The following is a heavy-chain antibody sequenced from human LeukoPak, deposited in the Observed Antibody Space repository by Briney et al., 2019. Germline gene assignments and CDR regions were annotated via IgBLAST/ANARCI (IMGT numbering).Heavy chain of an antibody. CDR2: IYTSGGT. CDR1: GGSISGYY. V-gene: IGHV4-4*07. CDR3: ARGRGYTYYQ. D-gene: IGHD5-18*01. Sequence: SETLSLTCTVSGGSISGYYWSWIRQPAGEGLEWIGHIYTSGGTDYNPSLKSRVTMSVDTSKKQSSLKLSSVTAADTAVYFCARGRGYTYYQWGQGTLVIVSS. J-gene: IGHJ4*02.